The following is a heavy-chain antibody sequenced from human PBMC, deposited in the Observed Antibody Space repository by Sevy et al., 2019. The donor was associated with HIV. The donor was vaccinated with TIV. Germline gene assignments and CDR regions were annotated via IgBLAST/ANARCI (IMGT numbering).Heavy chain of an antibody. CDR2: IKEDGSEK. Sequence: GGSLRLSCAASGFMLSSYWVNWVRQAPGKGLEWVANIKEDGSEKYYVDSVKGRFTVSRDNAMNSAYLEMNNLRAEDTALYYCVRAIQQAGASWGQGTLVTVSS. CDR1: GFMLSSYW. D-gene: IGHD1-1*01. J-gene: IGHJ5*02. V-gene: IGHV3-7*01. CDR3: VRAIQQAGAS.